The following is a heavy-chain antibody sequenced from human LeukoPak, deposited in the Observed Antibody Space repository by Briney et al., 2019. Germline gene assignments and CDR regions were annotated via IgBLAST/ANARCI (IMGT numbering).Heavy chain of an antibody. Sequence: SETLSLTCTVSGGSISSYYWSWIRQPPGKGLEWIGNIYYSGSTNSNPSLKSRVPISVDTSKNQCSLKLSSVTAADTAVYYCARVPAVAGNCYYYMDVWGKGTTVTISS. CDR3: ARVPAVAGNCYYYMDV. CDR1: GGSISSYY. V-gene: IGHV4-59*01. D-gene: IGHD6-19*01. J-gene: IGHJ6*03. CDR2: IYYSGST.